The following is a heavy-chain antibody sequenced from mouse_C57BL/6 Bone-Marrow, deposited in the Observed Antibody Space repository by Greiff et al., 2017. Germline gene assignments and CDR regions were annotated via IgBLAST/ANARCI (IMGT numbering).Heavy chain of an antibody. CDR1: GIAFSRYW. V-gene: IGHV4-1*01. Sequence: EVKLLESGGGLVQPGGSLKLSCAASGIAFSRYWMSWVRRAPGKGLEWIGEINPDSSTINYAPSLKDKFIISRDNAKNTLYLQMSKVRSEDTALYDCARPIYYDYTWYFDVWGTGTTVTVSS. CDR2: INPDSSTI. D-gene: IGHD2-4*01. J-gene: IGHJ1*03. CDR3: ARPIYYDYTWYFDV.